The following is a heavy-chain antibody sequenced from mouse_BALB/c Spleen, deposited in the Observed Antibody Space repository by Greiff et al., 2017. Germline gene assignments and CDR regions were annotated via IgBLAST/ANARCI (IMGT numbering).Heavy chain of an antibody. Sequence: VQLQQSGPELVKPGASVKISCKASGYSFTGYFMNWVMQSHGKSLEWIGRINPYNGDTFYNQKFKGKATLTVDKSSSTAHMELRSLASEDSAVYYCARDYYGSSAYWYFDVWGAGTTVTVSS. J-gene: IGHJ1*01. D-gene: IGHD1-1*01. CDR2: INPYNGDT. CDR1: GYSFTGYF. V-gene: IGHV1-20*02. CDR3: ARDYYGSSAYWYFDV.